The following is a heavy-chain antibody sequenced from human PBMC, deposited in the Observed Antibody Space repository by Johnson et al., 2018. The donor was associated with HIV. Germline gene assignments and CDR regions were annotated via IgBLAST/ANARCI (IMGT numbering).Heavy chain of an antibody. CDR2: IWYDGSNK. V-gene: IGHV3-33*06. J-gene: IGHJ3*02. Sequence: QVYLVESGGGEVQPGRSLRLSCAASGFTFSSYGMHWVRQAPGKGLEWVAVIWYDGSNKYYADSVKGRFTISRDNSKNTLYLQMNSLRAEDTAVYYCAKVLGYSSSSRDAFDIWGQGTMVTVSS. D-gene: IGHD6-6*01. CDR3: AKVLGYSSSSRDAFDI. CDR1: GFTFSSYG.